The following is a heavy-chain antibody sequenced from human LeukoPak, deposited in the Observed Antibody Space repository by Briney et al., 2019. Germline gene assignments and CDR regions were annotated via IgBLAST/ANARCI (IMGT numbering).Heavy chain of an antibody. V-gene: IGHV4-61*02. D-gene: IGHD6-13*01. CDR3: ARQQLVDGWFDP. CDR1: GGSISSGSYY. J-gene: IGHJ5*02. Sequence: PSETLSLTCTVSGGSISSGSYYWSWIRQPAGKGLEWIGRIYTSGSTNCNPSLKSRVTISVDTSKNQFSLKLSSVTAADTAVYYCARQQLVDGWFDPWGQGTLVTVSS. CDR2: IYTSGST.